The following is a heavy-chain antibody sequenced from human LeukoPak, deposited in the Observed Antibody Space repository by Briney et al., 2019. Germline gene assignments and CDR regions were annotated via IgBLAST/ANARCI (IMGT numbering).Heavy chain of an antibody. J-gene: IGHJ6*02. V-gene: IGHV3-30*18. CDR3: AKDRYGMDV. CDR2: ISYGGSNK. Sequence: GGSLRLSCAASGFTFSSYGMHWVRQAPGKGLEWVAVISYGGSNKYYADSVKGRFTISRDNSKNTLYLQMNSLRAEDTAVYYCAKDRYGMDVWGQGTTVTVSS. CDR1: GFTFSSYG.